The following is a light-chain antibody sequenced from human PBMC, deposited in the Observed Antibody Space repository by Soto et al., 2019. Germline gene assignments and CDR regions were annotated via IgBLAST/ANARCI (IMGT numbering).Light chain of an antibody. CDR1: QSISSW. V-gene: IGKV1-5*03. CDR2: KAS. Sequence: DIQMTQSPSTLSASVGDRVTITCRASQSISSWLAWYQQKPGKAPKLLIYKASSLESGVPSRFSGSGSGTEFTLTISSLQPDDFATYYCQQYNSLWTXGXGTKVEIK. J-gene: IGKJ1*01. CDR3: QQYNSLWT.